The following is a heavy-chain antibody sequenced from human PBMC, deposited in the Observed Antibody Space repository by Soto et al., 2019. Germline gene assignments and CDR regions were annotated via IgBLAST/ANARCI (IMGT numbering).Heavy chain of an antibody. V-gene: IGHV4-59*01. CDR1: GGSISSYY. J-gene: IGHJ4*02. Sequence: QVQLQESGPGLVKPSETLSLTCTVSGGSISSYYWSWIRQPPGKGLEWIGYIYYSGSTNYNPSLKSRVTISVDTSKNQFSLKLSSVTAADTAVYYCARWAARPILKLYYFDYWGQGTLVTVSS. CDR3: ARWAARPILKLYYFDY. D-gene: IGHD6-6*01. CDR2: IYYSGST.